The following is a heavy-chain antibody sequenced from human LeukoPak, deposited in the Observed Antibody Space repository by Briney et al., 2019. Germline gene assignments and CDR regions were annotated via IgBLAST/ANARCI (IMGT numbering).Heavy chain of an antibody. Sequence: GRSLRLSCAASGFTFSSYGMHWVRQAPGKGLEWVAVIWYDGSNKYYADSVKGRFTISRDNSKNTLYLQMNSLRAEDTAVYYCARDQNRDGEGIAVAWGQGTLVTVSS. J-gene: IGHJ5*02. CDR3: ARDQNRDGEGIAVA. CDR2: IWYDGSNK. CDR1: GFTFSSYG. D-gene: IGHD6-19*01. V-gene: IGHV3-33*01.